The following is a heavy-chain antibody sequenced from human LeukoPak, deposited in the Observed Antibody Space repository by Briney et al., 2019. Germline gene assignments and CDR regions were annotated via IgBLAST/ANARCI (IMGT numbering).Heavy chain of an antibody. D-gene: IGHD3-22*01. CDR1: GYTFTSYG. CDR2: ISAYNGNT. J-gene: IGHJ5*02. V-gene: IGHV1-18*01. CDR3: ARTIISSGSVWFDP. Sequence: ASVKVSCKASGYTFTSYGISWVRQAPGQGLEWMGWISAYNGNTNYAQKLQGRVTMTTDTSTSTAYMELRSLRSDDTAVYYCARTIISSGSVWFDPWGQGTLVTVSS.